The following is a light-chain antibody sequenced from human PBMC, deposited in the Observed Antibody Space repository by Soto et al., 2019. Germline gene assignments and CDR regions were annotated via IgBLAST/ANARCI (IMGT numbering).Light chain of an antibody. V-gene: IGKV3-20*01. J-gene: IGKJ2*01. CDR2: GAS. CDR3: QQYGSSPKT. CDR1: QSLSTSY. Sequence: EIVLTQSPGTLSLSPGERATLSCRASQSLSTSYLAWYQQKPGQAPRLLIYGASSRATGIPDRFSGSGSGTDFTLTINRLEPEDCAVYYCQQYGSSPKTFGQGTKLEI.